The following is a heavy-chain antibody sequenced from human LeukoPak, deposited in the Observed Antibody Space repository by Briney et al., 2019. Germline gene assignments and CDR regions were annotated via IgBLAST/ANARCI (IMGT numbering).Heavy chain of an antibody. CDR1: GFTFSSYS. D-gene: IGHD5-12*01. CDR3: ARSWPSEGYFDY. Sequence: PGGSLRLSCAASGFTFSSYSMNWVRQAPGKGLEWVSSISSSSSYIYYADSVKGRFTISSDNAKNSLYLQMNSLRAEDTAVYYCARSWPSEGYFDYWGQGTLVTVSS. CDR2: ISSSSSYI. V-gene: IGHV3-21*01. J-gene: IGHJ4*02.